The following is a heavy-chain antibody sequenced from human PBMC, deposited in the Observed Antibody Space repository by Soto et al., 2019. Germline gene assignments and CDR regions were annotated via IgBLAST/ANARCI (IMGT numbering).Heavy chain of an antibody. Sequence: QVQLVQSGAEVKKPGSSVKVSCKASGGTFSSYAISWVRQAPGQGLEWMGGITPIFGTANYAQKFQGRVTIIADKFTSTGYMELRSLRSEDTAVYYCAREPDYGGNPRCLFDYWGQGTLVTVSS. J-gene: IGHJ4*02. D-gene: IGHD4-17*01. CDR1: GGTFSSYA. CDR2: ITPIFGTA. CDR3: AREPDYGGNPRCLFDY. V-gene: IGHV1-69*06.